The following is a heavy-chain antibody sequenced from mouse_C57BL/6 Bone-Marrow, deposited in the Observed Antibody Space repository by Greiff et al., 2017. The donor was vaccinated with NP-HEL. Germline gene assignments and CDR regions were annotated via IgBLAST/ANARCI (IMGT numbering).Heavy chain of an antibody. V-gene: IGHV5-12*01. CDR3: AILGV. CDR2: ISNGGGST. CDR1: GFTFSDYY. D-gene: IGHD3-3*01. Sequence: EVKLQESGGGLVQPGGSLKLSCAASGFTFSDYYMYWVRQTPEKRLEWVAYISNGGGSTYYPDTVKGRFTISRDNAKNTLYLQMSRLKSEDTAMYYCAILGVWGQGTLVTVSA. J-gene: IGHJ3*01.